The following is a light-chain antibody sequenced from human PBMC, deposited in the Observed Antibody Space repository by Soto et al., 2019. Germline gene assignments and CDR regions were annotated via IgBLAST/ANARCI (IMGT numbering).Light chain of an antibody. Sequence: QSALTQPASVSGSPGQSITISCTGTSSDVGGYNYVSWYQQHPGKAPKLMIYDVSNRPSGVSNRFSGSKSGNTASLTISGLQAEDEADYYGSSYTSSSTYVFGTGTKLPS. CDR3: SSYTSSSTYV. V-gene: IGLV2-14*01. CDR1: SSDVGGYNY. CDR2: DVS. J-gene: IGLJ1*01.